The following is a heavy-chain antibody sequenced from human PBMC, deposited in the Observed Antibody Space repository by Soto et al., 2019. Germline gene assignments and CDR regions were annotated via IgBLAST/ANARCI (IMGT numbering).Heavy chain of an antibody. CDR3: ARGQATMIVVVGDY. Sequence: QVQLVQSGAEVKKPGASVKVSCKASGYTFTSYGISWVRQAPGQVLEWMGWISAYNGNTNYAQKLQGRVPITTDTSTSTAYMELRSRRSDDTAVYSCARGQATMIVVVGDYWRQGTLVTVSS. V-gene: IGHV1-18*01. J-gene: IGHJ4*02. CDR2: ISAYNGNT. CDR1: GYTFTSYG. D-gene: IGHD3-22*01.